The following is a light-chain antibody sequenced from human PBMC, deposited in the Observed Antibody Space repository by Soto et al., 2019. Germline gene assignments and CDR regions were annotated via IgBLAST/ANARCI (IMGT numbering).Light chain of an antibody. V-gene: IGLV3-21*02. CDR2: DDR. CDR1: RIGYKT. J-gene: IGLJ1*01. CDR3: QVWDSSRDQCV. Sequence: SYELAQPPSVSVAPGQTATITGGGNRIGYKTVHWYQQKPGQAPVVVVHDDRDRPSGIPERGSCANSGDTATLTISRVEAGDEADYFCQVWDSSRDQCVFGTGTKVTV.